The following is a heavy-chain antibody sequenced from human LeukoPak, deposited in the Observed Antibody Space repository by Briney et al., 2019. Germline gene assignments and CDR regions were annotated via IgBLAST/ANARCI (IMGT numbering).Heavy chain of an antibody. CDR2: IYYRSKRYS. D-gene: IGHD3-10*01. CDR1: GDSVSGGSAG. V-gene: IGHV6-1*01. Sequence: SQTLSLTCAISGDSVSGGSAGWNWIRQSPSRGLEWLGRIYYRSKRYSDYAISVKSRITINPDTSRNQFSLQLNSVTHDDTAVYYCTGGGLVRGSLHWFDPWGQGTLVTVSS. CDR3: TGGGLVRGSLHWFDP. J-gene: IGHJ5*02.